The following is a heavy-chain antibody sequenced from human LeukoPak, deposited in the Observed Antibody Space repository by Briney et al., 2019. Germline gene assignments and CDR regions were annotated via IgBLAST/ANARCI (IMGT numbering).Heavy chain of an antibody. CDR3: AREADFGVVY. CDR2: MHYSGNT. Sequence: SETLSLTCTVSGGSISGHYWSWIRQSPGKGLEWIGFMHYSGNTNSNPSLRSRVTISMDTSKNQFSLKLSSVTAADTAVYYCAREADFGVVYWGQGTLVTVSS. D-gene: IGHD3-3*01. J-gene: IGHJ4*02. V-gene: IGHV4-59*11. CDR1: GGSISGHY.